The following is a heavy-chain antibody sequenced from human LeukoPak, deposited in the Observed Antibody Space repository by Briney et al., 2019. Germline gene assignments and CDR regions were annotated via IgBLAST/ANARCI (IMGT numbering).Heavy chain of an antibody. D-gene: IGHD3-22*01. V-gene: IGHV4-34*01. CDR3: ARTDEPRRYYDSSGHFLLHAFHI. Sequence: PSETLSLTCAVYGGSFSGYYWSWIRQPPGKGLEWIGEINHSGSTNYNPSLKRRVTISVDTSKNQCSLKRSSVTAADTAVYYCARTDEPRRYYDSSGHFLLHAFHIWGQGTMVTVSS. CDR1: GGSFSGYY. CDR2: INHSGST. J-gene: IGHJ3*02.